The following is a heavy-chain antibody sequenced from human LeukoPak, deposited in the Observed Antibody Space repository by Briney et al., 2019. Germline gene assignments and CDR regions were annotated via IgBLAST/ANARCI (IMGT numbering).Heavy chain of an antibody. CDR2: ISSSSTYI. J-gene: IGHJ4*02. CDR3: GTWTTVASYFDY. D-gene: IGHD4-17*01. Sequence: GGSLRLSCAASGFTFSTYSMNWVRQAPGKGLEWVSSISSSSTYIYYADSVKGRFSISRDNAKNSLYLQMNSLRAEDTAVYYCGTWTTVASYFDYWGQGTLVTVSS. V-gene: IGHV3-21*06. CDR1: GFTFSTYS.